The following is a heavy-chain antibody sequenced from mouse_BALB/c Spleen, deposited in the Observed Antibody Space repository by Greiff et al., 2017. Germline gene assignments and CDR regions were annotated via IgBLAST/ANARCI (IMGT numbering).Heavy chain of an antibody. J-gene: IGHJ1*01. V-gene: IGHV14-3*02. CDR2: IDPANGNT. CDR3: ARLDYYGSHWYFDV. D-gene: IGHD1-1*01. CDR1: GFNIKDTY. Sequence: VQLQQSGAELVKPGASVKLSCTASGFNIKDTYMHWVKQRPEQGLEWIGRIDPANGNTKYDPKFQGKATITADTSSNTAYLQLSSLTSEDTAVYYCARLDYYGSHWYFDVWGAGTTVTVSS.